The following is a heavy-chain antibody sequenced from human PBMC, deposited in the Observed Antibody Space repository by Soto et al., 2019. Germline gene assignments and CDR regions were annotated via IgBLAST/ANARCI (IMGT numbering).Heavy chain of an antibody. V-gene: IGHV4-31*02. J-gene: IGHJ4*02. CDR2: IYYSGDT. CDR1: GDSINNGAVY. D-gene: IGHD2-2*01. Sequence: VQLQESGPGLVKPSQTLSLTCTVSGDSINNGAVYWSWIRQHPGKGLEWIGYIYYSGDTQYNPSLKSRITISLDTSKNQFSLKLKSVTAADTAVYYCARVQSASWFDYWGQGTLVTVSP. CDR3: ARVQSASWFDY.